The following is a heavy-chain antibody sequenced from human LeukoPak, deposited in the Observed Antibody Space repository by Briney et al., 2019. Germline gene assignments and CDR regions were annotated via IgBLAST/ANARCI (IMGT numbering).Heavy chain of an antibody. CDR1: GFTFSNAW. Sequence: PGGSLRLSCAASGFTFSNAWMSWVRQAPGKGLEWVGRIKSKTDGGTTDYAAPVKGRFTISRDDSKNTLYLQMNSLRAEDTALYYCARRGYSYGYGYWGQGTPVTVSS. V-gene: IGHV3-15*01. J-gene: IGHJ4*02. D-gene: IGHD5-18*01. CDR2: IKSKTDGGTT. CDR3: ARRGYSYGYGY.